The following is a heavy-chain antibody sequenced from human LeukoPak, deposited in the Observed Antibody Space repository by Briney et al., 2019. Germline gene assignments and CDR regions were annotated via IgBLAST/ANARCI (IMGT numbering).Heavy chain of an antibody. CDR1: GXTFSGYA. V-gene: IGHV3-48*02. Sequence: PGGSLRLSCAASGXTFSGYAMNWVRQAPGKGLEWVSYISGSSTKIYYAESVKGRFTISRDNAKNSLSLQMNSLRDEDTAVYYCARPTYYYGSVDAFDIWGQGTMVTVSS. D-gene: IGHD3-10*01. J-gene: IGHJ3*02. CDR2: ISGSSTKI. CDR3: ARPTYYYGSVDAFDI.